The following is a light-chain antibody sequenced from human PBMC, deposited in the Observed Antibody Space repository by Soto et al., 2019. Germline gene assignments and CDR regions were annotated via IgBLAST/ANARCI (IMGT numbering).Light chain of an antibody. J-gene: IGKJ1*01. Sequence: EIVLTQSPGTLSLSPGERATLSCRASQSVNSNYLAWHQQKPGQAPRLLIYNTSSWATGIPDRFSGSGSGTDFTLTISRLEPEDFAVYYCQQYGSSPQTFGQGTKVDIK. V-gene: IGKV3-20*01. CDR1: QSVNSNY. CDR3: QQYGSSPQT. CDR2: NTS.